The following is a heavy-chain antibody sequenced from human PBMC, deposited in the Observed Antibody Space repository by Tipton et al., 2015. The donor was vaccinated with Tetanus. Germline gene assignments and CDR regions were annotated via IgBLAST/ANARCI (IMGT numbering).Heavy chain of an antibody. D-gene: IGHD3-3*02. CDR1: GDSINSGDCY. CDR3: SSSPGNQYLAFFDY. V-gene: IGHV4-30-4*01. Sequence: TLSLTCSASGDSINSGDCYWSWIRQPPGKGLEWIGYIYYSGSTYYNPSLKSRVTISIDTSKNQFSLRLSSVTAADTAVYYCSSSPGNQYLAFFDYWGRGTKVTVSS. CDR2: IYYSGST. J-gene: IGHJ4*02.